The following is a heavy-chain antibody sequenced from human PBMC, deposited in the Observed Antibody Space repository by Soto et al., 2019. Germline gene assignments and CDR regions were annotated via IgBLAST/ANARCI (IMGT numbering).Heavy chain of an antibody. CDR2: IYYSGST. Sequence: SETLSLTCTVSGGSISSYYWSWIRQPPGKGLEWVGYIYYSGSTNYNPSLKSRVTISVDTSKNQFSLKLSSVTAADTAVYYCARVRYYDFWSGYYPYFDYWGQGTLVTVSS. CDR3: ARVRYYDFWSGYYPYFDY. D-gene: IGHD3-3*01. J-gene: IGHJ4*02. CDR1: GGSISSYY. V-gene: IGHV4-59*01.